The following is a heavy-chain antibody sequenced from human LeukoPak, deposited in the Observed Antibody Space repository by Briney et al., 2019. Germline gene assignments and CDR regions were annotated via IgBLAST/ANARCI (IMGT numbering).Heavy chain of an antibody. D-gene: IGHD3-22*01. CDR3: ARDPTYYSEISGHNGFAI. CDR1: GYIFTDYG. CDR2: ISAYTGNT. J-gene: IGHJ3*02. V-gene: IGHV1-18*01. Sequence: ASVKVSCKASGYIFTDYGISWVRQAPGQGLEWMGWISAYTGNTNYAQKTQDRLILTTDTSTTTAYMELRSLGSDDTAVYFCARDPTYYSEISGHNGFAIWGQGTLVTVSS.